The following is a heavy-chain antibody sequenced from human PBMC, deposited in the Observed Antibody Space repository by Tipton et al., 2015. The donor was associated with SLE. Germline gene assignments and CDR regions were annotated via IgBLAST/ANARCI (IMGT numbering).Heavy chain of an antibody. CDR3: ARGLAEEWLVPGY. Sequence: LRLSCTVSGGSISSGGYYWSWIRQHPGKGLEWIGYIYYSGSTYYNPSLKSRVTISVDTSKNQFSLKLSSVTAADTAVYYCARGLAEEWLVPGYWGQGTLVTVSS. CDR1: GGSISSGGYY. D-gene: IGHD6-19*01. CDR2: IYYSGST. J-gene: IGHJ4*02. V-gene: IGHV4-31*03.